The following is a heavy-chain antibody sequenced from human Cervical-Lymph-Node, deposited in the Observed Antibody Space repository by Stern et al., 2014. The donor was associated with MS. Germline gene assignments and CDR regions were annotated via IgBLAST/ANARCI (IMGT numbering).Heavy chain of an antibody. CDR2: IKSKTDGGTA. CDR3: TTLYDMGY. Sequence: AWLSWVRQAPGKGLEWVGRIKSKTDGGTADYAAPVKGRFTISRDDSKNTLYLQMNSLKAEDTALYYCTTLYDMGYWGQGTLVTVSS. D-gene: IGHD3-16*01. CDR1: AW. J-gene: IGHJ4*02. V-gene: IGHV3-15*01.